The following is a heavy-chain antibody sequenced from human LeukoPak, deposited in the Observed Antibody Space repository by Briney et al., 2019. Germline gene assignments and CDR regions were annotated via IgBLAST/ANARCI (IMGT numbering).Heavy chain of an antibody. V-gene: IGHV3-48*02. CDR1: GFTFRSYS. J-gene: IGHJ4*02. CDR2: ISSSSGTI. Sequence: GGSLRLSCAGSGFTFRSYSMSWVRQAPGKGLEWLSYISSSSGTIYYADSVKDRFTISRDNAKNSLYLQMNSLTDEDTAVYYCARVDYFESWGQGTLVTVSS. CDR3: ARVDYFES.